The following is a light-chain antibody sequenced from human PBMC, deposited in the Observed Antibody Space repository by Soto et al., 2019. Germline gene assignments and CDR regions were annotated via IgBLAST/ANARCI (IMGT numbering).Light chain of an antibody. CDR2: DVS. CDR1: SSDVGGYNY. V-gene: IGLV2-11*01. J-gene: IGLJ3*02. CDR3: CSYAGRYTWV. Sequence: QSALTQPRSVSGSPGQSGTISCTGTSSDVGGYNYVSWYQQHPGKAPKLMIYDVSKRPSGGPDRFSVSKSGNTAYLTISGLQDEDEADYYCCSYAGRYTWVFGGGTKLTVL.